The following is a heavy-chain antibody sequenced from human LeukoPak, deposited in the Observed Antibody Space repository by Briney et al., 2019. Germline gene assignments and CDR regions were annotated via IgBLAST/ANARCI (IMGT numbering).Heavy chain of an antibody. D-gene: IGHD3-9*01. CDR1: GGSFSNYY. V-gene: IGHV4-59*01. CDR3: ARGVVLTGYPLDF. Sequence: SETLSLTCSVSGGSFSNYYWSWIRQPPGKGLEWIGFIYYSGATDYNPSLKSRVTISVDTSKKQFSLKLSSVTAADTAVYYCARGVVLTGYPLDFWGRGTLVTVSS. J-gene: IGHJ4*02. CDR2: IYYSGAT.